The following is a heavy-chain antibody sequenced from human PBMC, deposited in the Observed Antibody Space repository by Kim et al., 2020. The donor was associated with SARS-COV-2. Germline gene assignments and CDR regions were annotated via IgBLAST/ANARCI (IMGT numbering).Heavy chain of an antibody. V-gene: IGHV4-59*08. J-gene: IGHJ4*02. Sequence: NPPHKHPVTISVATSKNQFSLKLSSVTASDTAVYYCARHNLNYVGHYFDYWGQGTLVTVSS. D-gene: IGHD1-7*01. CDR3: ARHNLNYVGHYFDY.